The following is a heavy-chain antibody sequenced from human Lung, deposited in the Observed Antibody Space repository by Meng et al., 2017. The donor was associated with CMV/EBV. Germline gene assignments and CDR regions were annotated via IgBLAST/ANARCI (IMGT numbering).Heavy chain of an antibody. CDR1: GGSISSYY. V-gene: IGHV4-59*01. J-gene: IGHJ4*02. Sequence: LXXTVSGGSISSYYWNWIRQPPGKGLEWIGYIYHSGSTNYNPSLKSRVSMSLGTSKNQFSLKVSSVTAADTAVYYCARFLGSSSWSFRLDSWGQGXLVTVSS. D-gene: IGHD6-13*01. CDR3: ARFLGSSSWSFRLDS. CDR2: IYHSGST.